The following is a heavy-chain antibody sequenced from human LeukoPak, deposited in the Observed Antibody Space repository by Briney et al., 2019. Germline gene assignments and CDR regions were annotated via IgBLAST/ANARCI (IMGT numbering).Heavy chain of an antibody. CDR2: INPNSGGT. CDR1: GYTFTGYY. Sequence: ASVKVSCKASGYTFTGYYMHWVRQAPGQGLEWMGWINPNSGGTNYAQKFQGRVTMTRDTSISTAYMELSRLRSDDTAVYYCTRLLAGDGTAAAQFASWGQGTLVTVSS. CDR3: TRLLAGDGTAAAQFAS. V-gene: IGHV1-2*02. D-gene: IGHD6-13*01. J-gene: IGHJ4*02.